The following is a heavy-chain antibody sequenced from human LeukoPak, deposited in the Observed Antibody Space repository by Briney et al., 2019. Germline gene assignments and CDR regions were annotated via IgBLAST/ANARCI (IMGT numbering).Heavy chain of an antibody. J-gene: IGHJ4*02. CDR2: IYYTGST. CDR1: DGSISGYW. CDR3: ARGDLAAAGPLADY. V-gene: IGHV4-59*01. D-gene: IGHD6-13*01. Sequence: SETLSLTCTVSDGSISGYWCSWIRQPPGKELEWIGYIYYTGSTNYNPSLNSRVTMSVDTSKNQFSLKLSSVTAADTAVYYCARGDLAAAGPLADYWGQGTLVTVSS.